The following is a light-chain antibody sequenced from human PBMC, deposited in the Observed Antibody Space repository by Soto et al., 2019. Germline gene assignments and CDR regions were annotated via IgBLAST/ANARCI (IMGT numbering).Light chain of an antibody. V-gene: IGKV3-11*01. CDR2: DTS. J-gene: IGKJ2*01. CDR3: QHRSNWPPMYT. CDR1: QSVGGF. Sequence: EIVLTQSPATMSLSPGERATLSCRASQSVGGFLAWYQQKSGQAPRLLIYDTSKRATGIPARFSGSGSGTDFTLTISSLEPEDFAIYHCQHRSNWPPMYTFGQGTQLEIK.